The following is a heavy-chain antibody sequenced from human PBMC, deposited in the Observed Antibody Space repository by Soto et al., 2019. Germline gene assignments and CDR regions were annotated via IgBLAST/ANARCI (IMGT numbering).Heavy chain of an antibody. CDR1: GYTFTSYG. CDR3: ARGVAGPLHWFDP. V-gene: IGHV1-18*01. Sequence: ASVKVSCKASGYTFTSYGISWVRQAPGQGLEWMGWINAGNVNTKYSQKLQGGVTFTRDTSASTAYMELSSLRSEDTAVYYCARGVAGPLHWFDPWGQGTLVTVSS. CDR2: INAGNVNT. D-gene: IGHD6-19*01. J-gene: IGHJ5*02.